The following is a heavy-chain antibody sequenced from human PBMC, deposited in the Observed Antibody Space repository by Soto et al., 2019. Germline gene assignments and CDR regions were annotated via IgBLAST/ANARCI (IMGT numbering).Heavy chain of an antibody. Sequence: PGGSLRLSCAASGFTFSSYGMHWVRQDPGKGLEWVAVIWYDGSNKYYADSVKGRFTISRDNSKNTLYLQMNSLRAEDTAVYYCARDLLITFGGVSPNWFDPWGQGTLVTVSS. CDR3: ARDLLITFGGVSPNWFDP. D-gene: IGHD3-16*01. V-gene: IGHV3-33*01. J-gene: IGHJ5*02. CDR2: IWYDGSNK. CDR1: GFTFSSYG.